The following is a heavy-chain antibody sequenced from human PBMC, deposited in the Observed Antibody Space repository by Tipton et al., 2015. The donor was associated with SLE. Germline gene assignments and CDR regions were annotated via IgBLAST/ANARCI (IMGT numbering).Heavy chain of an antibody. D-gene: IGHD6-6*01. CDR2: IYYSGHT. Sequence: TLSLTCTVSGGSISNYYWSWIRQSPGKGLEWIGYIYYSGHTDYNPSLKSRLTISVDTSKSHFSLNLSSVTAADTAVYYCARDKGRSDYYFYYYMDVWGTGTTVTVTS. J-gene: IGHJ6*03. CDR1: GGSISNYY. CDR3: ARDKGRSDYYFYYYMDV. V-gene: IGHV4-59*12.